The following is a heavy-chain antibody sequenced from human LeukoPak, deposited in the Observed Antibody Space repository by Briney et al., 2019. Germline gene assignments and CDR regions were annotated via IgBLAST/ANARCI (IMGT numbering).Heavy chain of an antibody. CDR1: GGSFSGYY. CDR2: INHSGST. D-gene: IGHD1-26*01. Sequence: PSETLSLTCAVYGGSFSGYYWSWIRQPPGKGLEWIGEINHSGSTNYNPSLKSRVTISVDTSKNQFSLKLSSVTAADTAVYYCAIKVDPSYCYYYYMDVWGKGTTVTVSS. CDR3: AIKVDPSYCYYYYMDV. V-gene: IGHV4-34*01. J-gene: IGHJ6*03.